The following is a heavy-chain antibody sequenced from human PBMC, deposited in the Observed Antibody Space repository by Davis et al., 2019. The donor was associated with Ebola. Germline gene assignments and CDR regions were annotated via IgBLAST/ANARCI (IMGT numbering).Heavy chain of an antibody. CDR1: AWSFSNYY. Sequence: MPSETLSLTCAVYAWSFSNYYWSWIRQPPGKGLEWTGEINHGGNTNYNPSLKSRVSMSVDTSKNQFSLNLRSVTAADTAVYYCARWSVYYYYGFDVWGQGTTVTVSS. CDR2: INHGGNT. V-gene: IGHV4-34*01. CDR3: ARWSVYYYYGFDV. J-gene: IGHJ6*02. D-gene: IGHD2-15*01.